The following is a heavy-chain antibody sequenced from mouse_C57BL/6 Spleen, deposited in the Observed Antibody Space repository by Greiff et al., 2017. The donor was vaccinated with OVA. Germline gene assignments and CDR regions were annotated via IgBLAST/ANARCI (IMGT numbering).Heavy chain of an antibody. J-gene: IGHJ3*01. CDR2: INPNNGGT. V-gene: IGHV1-26*01. Sequence: EVQLQQSGPELVKPGASVKISCKASGYTFTDYYMNWVKQSHGKSLEWIGDINPNNGGTSYNQKFKGKATLTVDKSSSTAYMELRSLTSEDSAVYYCARGDPVGFAYWGQGTLVTVSA. CDR3: ARGDPVGFAY. CDR1: GYTFTDYY. D-gene: IGHD3-3*01.